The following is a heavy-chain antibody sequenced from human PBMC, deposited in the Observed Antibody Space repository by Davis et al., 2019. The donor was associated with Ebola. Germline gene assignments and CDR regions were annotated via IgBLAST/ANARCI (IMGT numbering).Heavy chain of an antibody. D-gene: IGHD1-26*01. CDR2: ISHTGNT. V-gene: IGHV4-59*01. CDR3: ARDLGGGSWFDP. CDR1: GGSISSYY. J-gene: IGHJ5*02. Sequence: SETLSLTCTVSGGSISSYYWSWIRQPPGKGLEWIGYISHTGNTNYNPSLKSRVTISVDTSKNQFSLKLSSVTAADTAVYYCARDLGGGSWFDPWGQGTLVTVSS.